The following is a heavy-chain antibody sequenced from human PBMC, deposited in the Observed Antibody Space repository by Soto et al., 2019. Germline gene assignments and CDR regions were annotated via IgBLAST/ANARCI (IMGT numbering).Heavy chain of an antibody. V-gene: IGHV4-31*03. Sequence: QVQLQEPGPGLVKPSQTLSLTCTVSVGSITSGGSSWSWIRQHPGKGLEWIGYIYYSGSTYYNPSLKSRVTISVDTSKNQFSLKLSSVTAADTAVYYCARDGGGVVVAKTWNWFDPWGQGTLVTVSS. J-gene: IGHJ5*02. D-gene: IGHD2-21*01. CDR2: IYYSGST. CDR3: ARDGGGVVVAKTWNWFDP. CDR1: VGSITSGGSS.